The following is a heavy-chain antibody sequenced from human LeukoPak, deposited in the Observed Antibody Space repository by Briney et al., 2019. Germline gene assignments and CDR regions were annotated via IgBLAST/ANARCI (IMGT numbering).Heavy chain of an antibody. D-gene: IGHD3-10*01. V-gene: IGHV4-59*01. Sequence: SETLSLTCTVSGGSISSYYWSWIRQPPGKGLEWIGHIYYSGSTNYNPSLKSRVTISIDTSKNQFSLRLSSVTAADTAVYYCASLDYYGSGVERVFDYWGQGTLVTVSS. CDR2: IYYSGST. CDR1: GGSISSYY. CDR3: ASLDYYGSGVERVFDY. J-gene: IGHJ4*02.